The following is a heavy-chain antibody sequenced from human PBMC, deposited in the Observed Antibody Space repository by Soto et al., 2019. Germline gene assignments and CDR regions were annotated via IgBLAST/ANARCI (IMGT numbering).Heavy chain of an antibody. CDR3: VRDMPQLTVDGYYYYYMDV. Sequence: EVQLVESGGGLVQPGGSLRLSCAASGFTFSSSWMHWVRQAPGKGLVWVSCINTDGNTTTYADSVRGRFTISRDNARNTLFLQLNSLRAEDTAVYYCVRDMPQLTVDGYYYYYMDVWGKGTTVTVSS. D-gene: IGHD2-2*01. J-gene: IGHJ6*03. V-gene: IGHV3-74*01. CDR2: INTDGNTT. CDR1: GFTFSSSW.